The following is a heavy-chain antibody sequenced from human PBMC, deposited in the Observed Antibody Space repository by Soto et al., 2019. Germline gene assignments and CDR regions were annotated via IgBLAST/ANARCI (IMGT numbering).Heavy chain of an antibody. J-gene: IGHJ4*02. CDR2: IKPDGSAT. CDR1: GFTFGSYW. V-gene: IGHV3-7*01. CDR3: ARAGYGGPGCYCYFDC. Sequence: GGSLRLSCAVSGFTFGSYWMNWVRLIPGKGLEWVAYIKPDGSATYYVDSVKGRFTISRDNAKNSLYLQMNSLRVEDTSVYYCARAGYGGPGCYCYFDCWSQGTLVTVSS. D-gene: IGHD2-21*02.